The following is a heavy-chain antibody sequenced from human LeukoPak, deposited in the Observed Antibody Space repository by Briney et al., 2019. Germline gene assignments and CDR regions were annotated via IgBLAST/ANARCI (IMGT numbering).Heavy chain of an antibody. CDR1: GFTFSSYD. J-gene: IGHJ4*02. Sequence: GGSLRLSCAASGFTFSSYDRHWVRQAPGKGLEWVAVISYDGSNKYYADSVKGRFTISRDNSKNTLHLQMNSLRAEDTAVYYCAKGLYYYDSSGHPPDYWGQGTLVTVSS. CDR2: ISYDGSNK. CDR3: AKGLYYYDSSGHPPDY. D-gene: IGHD3-22*01. V-gene: IGHV3-30*18.